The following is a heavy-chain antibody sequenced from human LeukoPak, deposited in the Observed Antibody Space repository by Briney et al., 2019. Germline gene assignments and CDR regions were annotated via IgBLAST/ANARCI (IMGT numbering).Heavy chain of an antibody. J-gene: IGHJ4*02. D-gene: IGHD2/OR15-2a*01. CDR1: GFTFSSYA. CDR3: AKARGPTSQYYFDY. Sequence: EGSLRLSCAAPGFTFSSYAMGWVRQAPGKGLEWVSAISGSGGSTYYADSVKGRFTISRDNSKDTLYLQMNSLRAEDTAVYYCAKARGPTSQYYFDYWGQGTLVTVSS. V-gene: IGHV3-23*01. CDR2: ISGSGGST.